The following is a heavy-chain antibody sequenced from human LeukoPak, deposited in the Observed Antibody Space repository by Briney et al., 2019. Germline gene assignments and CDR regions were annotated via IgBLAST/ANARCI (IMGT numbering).Heavy chain of an antibody. CDR2: INSDGINT. CDR3: AKGPNYDILTGWRKTHNAFDI. Sequence: GGSLRLSCAASGFTFSNYWMHWVRQAPGKGLVWVSRINSDGINTSYADSVKGRFTISRDNAKNTLYLQMNSLRAEDTAVYYCAKGPNYDILTGWRKTHNAFDIWGQGTMVTVSS. J-gene: IGHJ3*02. V-gene: IGHV3-74*01. D-gene: IGHD3-9*01. CDR1: GFTFSNYW.